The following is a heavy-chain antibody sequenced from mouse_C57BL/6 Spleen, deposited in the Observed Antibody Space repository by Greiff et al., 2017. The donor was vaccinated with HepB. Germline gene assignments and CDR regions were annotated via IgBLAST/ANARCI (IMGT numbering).Heavy chain of an antibody. J-gene: IGHJ3*01. CDR3: ARQDYGSSAWFAY. CDR2: IRNVGGST. V-gene: IGHV5-12*01. Sequence: EVQGVESGGGLVQPGGSLKLSCAASGFTFSDYYMYWVRQTPEKRLAWVAYIRNVGGSTYYPDTVKGRFPISRDNAKNTLYLQMSRLKSEDTAMYYCARQDYGSSAWFAYWGQGTLVTVSA. D-gene: IGHD1-1*01. CDR1: GFTFSDYY.